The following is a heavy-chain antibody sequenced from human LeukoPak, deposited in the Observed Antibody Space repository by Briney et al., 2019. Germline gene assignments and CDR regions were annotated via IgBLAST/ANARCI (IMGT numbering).Heavy chain of an antibody. CDR2: ISSSSSTI. J-gene: IGHJ4*02. V-gene: IGHV3-48*02. D-gene: IGHD6-6*01. Sequence: GGSLRLSCAASGLTFSTYSMNWVRQAPGKGLEWVSYISSSSSTIYYADPVKGRFTISRDNAKNSLHLQMNTLRDEDTAVYYCAREYSSSSGKALDYWGQGTLVTVPS. CDR1: GLTFSTYS. CDR3: AREYSSSSGKALDY.